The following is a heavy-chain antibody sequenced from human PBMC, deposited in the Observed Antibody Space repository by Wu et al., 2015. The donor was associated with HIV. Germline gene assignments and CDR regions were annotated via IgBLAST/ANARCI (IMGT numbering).Heavy chain of an antibody. CDR1: GGTFSSYA. D-gene: IGHD3-22*01. CDR2: IIPIYGTT. CDR3: ARGGRDYYDSGRFDY. J-gene: IGHJ4*02. V-gene: IGHV1-69*12. Sequence: QVQLVQSGAEVKKPGSSVKVSCKASGGTFSSYAISWVRQAPGQGLEWMGGIIPIYGTTNYAQDFQGRVTITADESATTAYMELMFLRSEDTAVYYCARGGRDYYDSGRFDYVGPGNPGHRLL.